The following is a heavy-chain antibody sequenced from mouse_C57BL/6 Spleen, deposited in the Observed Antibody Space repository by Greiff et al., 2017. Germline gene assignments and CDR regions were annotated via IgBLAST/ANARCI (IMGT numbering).Heavy chain of an antibody. CDR2: IWRDDDK. CDR1: GFSLSTFGMG. Sequence: QVTLKVCGPGILQPSQTLSLTCSFSGFSLSTFGMGVGWIRQPTGKGLVWLVHIWRDDDKYYNPALKSRLTISKDTSKNQVFLKIANVDTADTATYYCARIRDGNYALDYWGQGTTLTVSS. V-gene: IGHV8-8*01. CDR3: ARIRDGNYALDY. D-gene: IGHD2-1*01. J-gene: IGHJ2*01.